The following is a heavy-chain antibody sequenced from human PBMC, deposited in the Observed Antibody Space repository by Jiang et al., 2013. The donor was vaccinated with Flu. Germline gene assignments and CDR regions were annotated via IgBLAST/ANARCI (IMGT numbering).Heavy chain of an antibody. D-gene: IGHD3-10*01. CDR2: IDWNDDK. CDR3: ARMEASGTTFDY. V-gene: IGHV2-70*04. Sequence: KPTQTLTLTCTFSGFSLSTRGMRVSWIRQPPGKALEWLARIDWNDDKFYSTSLKTRLAISKDTSKNQVVLTMTNTDPVDTATYYCARMEASGTTFDYWGQGTLVTVSS. CDR1: GFSLSTRGMR. J-gene: IGHJ4*02.